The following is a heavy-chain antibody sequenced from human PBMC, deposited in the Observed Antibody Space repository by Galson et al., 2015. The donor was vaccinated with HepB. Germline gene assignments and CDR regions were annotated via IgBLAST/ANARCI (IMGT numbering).Heavy chain of an antibody. V-gene: IGHV3-33*01. Sequence: ALRLSCAASGFTFSNYGMHWVRQAPGKGLEWVAVIWYDGSNKYYADSVKGRFTISRDNSKNTLYLQMNSLRAEDTAGYYCARMVVAAVTAYYYYGMDVWGQGTTVPVSS. J-gene: IGHJ6*02. D-gene: IGHD2-15*01. CDR3: ARMVVAAVTAYYYYGMDV. CDR1: GFTFSNYG. CDR2: IWYDGSNK.